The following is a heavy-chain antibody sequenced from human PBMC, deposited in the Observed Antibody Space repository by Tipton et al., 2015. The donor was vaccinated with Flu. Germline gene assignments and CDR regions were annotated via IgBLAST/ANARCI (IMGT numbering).Heavy chain of an antibody. D-gene: IGHD2-2*01. CDR1: GFTFSTYD. CDR2: IGVAGDT. Sequence: SLRLSCAASGFTFSTYDFHWVRQSTGRGLEWVSAIGVAGDTYYPGSYPGSVKGRFTISRDNAKNSLYLQMNSLRAEDTAVYYCAIEYCGSNPNFGGGWFFDLWCRGALGTVSS. CDR3: AIEYCGSNPNFGGGWFFDL. J-gene: IGHJ2*01. V-gene: IGHV3-13*01.